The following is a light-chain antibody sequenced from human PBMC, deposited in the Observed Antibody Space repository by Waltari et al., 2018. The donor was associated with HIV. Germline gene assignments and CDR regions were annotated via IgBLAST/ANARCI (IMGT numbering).Light chain of an antibody. J-gene: IGKJ4*01. Sequence: EIVLPQSPGTLSLSPGERATLSCRASQTLPTTSLAWYQQRPGQAPRPRIHGASSRATGIPDRFVGSGSGTDFSLNITRLQPEDFAVYYCQQYGRSPTAFGGGTQVQIK. CDR1: QTLPTTS. V-gene: IGKV3-20*01. CDR3: QQYGRSPTA. CDR2: GAS.